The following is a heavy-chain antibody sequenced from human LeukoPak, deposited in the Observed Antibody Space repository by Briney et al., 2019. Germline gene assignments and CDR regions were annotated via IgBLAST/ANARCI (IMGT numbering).Heavy chain of an antibody. J-gene: IGHJ3*02. CDR2: ISYDGSNK. V-gene: IGHV3-30*18. CDR3: AKLVVVPDAFDI. Sequence: GGSLRLSCAASGFTFSSYGMHWVRQAPGKGLEWVAVISYDGSNKYYADSVKGRFTISRDNSKNTLYLQMNSLRAEDTAVYYCAKLVVVPDAFDIWGQGTMVTVSS. D-gene: IGHD2-2*01. CDR1: GFTFSSYG.